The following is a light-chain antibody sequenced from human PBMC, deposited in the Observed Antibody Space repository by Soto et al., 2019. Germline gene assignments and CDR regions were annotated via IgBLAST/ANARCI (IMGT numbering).Light chain of an antibody. CDR2: DAS. Sequence: ETVLTQSPATLSLSPGERATLSCRASQSVSSYLAWYQQKPGQAPRLLIYDASNRATGIPARFSGGGSGTDFTLTISSLKPEDFAVYYCQQRSNGPWTCGQGTKVEIK. CDR1: QSVSSY. V-gene: IGKV3-11*01. CDR3: QQRSNGPWT. J-gene: IGKJ1*01.